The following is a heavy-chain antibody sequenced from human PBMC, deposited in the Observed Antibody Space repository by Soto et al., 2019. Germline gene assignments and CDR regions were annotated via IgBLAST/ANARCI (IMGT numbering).Heavy chain of an antibody. CDR2: INPNSGGT. CDR3: ARSGVSGWYDWFDP. CDR1: GYTFTGYY. Sequence: ASVKVSCKASGYTFTGYYMHWVRQAPGQGLEWMGWINPNSGGTNYAQKFQRWVTMTRDTSISTAYMELSRLRSDDTAVYYCARSGVSGWYDWFDPWGQGTMVTVSS. D-gene: IGHD6-19*01. J-gene: IGHJ5*02. V-gene: IGHV1-2*04.